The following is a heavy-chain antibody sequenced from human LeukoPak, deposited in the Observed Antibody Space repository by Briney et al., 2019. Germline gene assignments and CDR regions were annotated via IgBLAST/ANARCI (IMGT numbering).Heavy chain of an antibody. J-gene: IGHJ6*03. CDR1: GGSISSSIYY. V-gene: IGHV4-39*07. Sequence: PSETLSLTCAVSGGSISSSIYYWGWIRQPPGKGLEWIGNIYYSGSTYYNPSLKSRVTISLDTSRNQFSLKLTSVTAADTAVYYCARSYRSYYYYYMDVWDKGTTVTISS. CDR2: IYYSGST. D-gene: IGHD1-26*01. CDR3: ARSYRSYYYYYMDV.